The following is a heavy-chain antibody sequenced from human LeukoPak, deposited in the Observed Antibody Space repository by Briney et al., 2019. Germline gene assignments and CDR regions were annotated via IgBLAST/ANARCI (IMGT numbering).Heavy chain of an antibody. CDR2: IYPGDSDT. D-gene: IGHD5-12*01. CDR3: ARLVVATMIDY. Sequence: GASLQISCKGSGYSFTSYWVGWVRQMPGKGLEWMGIIYPGDSDTRYSPSFQGQVTISADKSISTACLPWSSLKASDTAMYYCARLVVATMIDYWGQGSLVTVSS. J-gene: IGHJ4*02. V-gene: IGHV5-51*01. CDR1: GYSFTSYW.